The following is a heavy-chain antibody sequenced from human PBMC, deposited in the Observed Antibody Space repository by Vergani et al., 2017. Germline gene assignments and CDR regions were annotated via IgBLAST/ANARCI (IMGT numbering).Heavy chain of an antibody. V-gene: IGHV5-51*01. J-gene: IGHJ4*02. D-gene: IGHD2-2*01. CDR3: ARIVVPAEPFDY. CDR1: GYSFTSYW. Sequence: EVQLVQSGAEVKKPGESLTISCKGSGYSFTSYWIGWVRQMPGKGLEWMGLIYPGDSDTRYSPSVQGQVTISADKSISTAYRQWSSLKASDTAMYYCARIVVPAEPFDYWGQETLVTVSS. CDR2: IYPGDSDT.